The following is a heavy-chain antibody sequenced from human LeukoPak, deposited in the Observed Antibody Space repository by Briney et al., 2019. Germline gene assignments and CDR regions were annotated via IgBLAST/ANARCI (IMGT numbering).Heavy chain of an antibody. CDR3: ARRGYSSQFDP. CDR2: IYYSGST. Sequence: KSSETLSLTCTVSGGSISSGGYYWSWIRQPPGKGLEWIGYIYYSGSTNCNPSLKSRVTISVDTSKNQFSLKLSSVTAADTAVYYCARRGYSSQFDPWGQGTLVTVSS. J-gene: IGHJ5*02. D-gene: IGHD6-13*01. CDR1: GGSISSGGYY. V-gene: IGHV4-61*08.